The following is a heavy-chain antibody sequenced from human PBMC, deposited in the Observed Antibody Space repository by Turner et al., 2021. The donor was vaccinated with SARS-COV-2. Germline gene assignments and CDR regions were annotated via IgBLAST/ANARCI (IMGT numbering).Heavy chain of an antibody. CDR3: AKGPPIGWDSSWLGY. J-gene: IGHJ4*02. D-gene: IGHD6-13*01. CDR2: ISWNSGSI. V-gene: IGHV3-9*01. CDR1: GFTLSSYA. Sequence: EVQLLESGGGFVQPGGSLRLPFVAPGFTLSSYAMSRVRQAPGKGLEWVSGISWNSGSIVCADSVKGRFTISRDNAKNSLYLQMNSLRAEDTALYYCAKGPPIGWDSSWLGYWGQGTLVTVSS.